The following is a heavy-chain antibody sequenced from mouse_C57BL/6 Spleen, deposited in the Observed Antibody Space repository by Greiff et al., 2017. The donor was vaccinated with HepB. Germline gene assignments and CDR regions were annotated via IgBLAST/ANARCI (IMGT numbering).Heavy chain of an antibody. CDR1: GYTFTSYG. CDR3: KSVYYGNRGFAY. Sequence: QVQLKQSGAELARPGASVKLSCKASGYTFTSYGISWVKQRTGQGLEWIGEIYPRSGNTYYNEKFKGKATLTADKSSSTAYMELRSLTSEDSAVYFCKSVYYGNRGFAYWGQGTLVTVSA. D-gene: IGHD2-1*01. V-gene: IGHV1-81*01. J-gene: IGHJ3*01. CDR2: IYPRSGNT.